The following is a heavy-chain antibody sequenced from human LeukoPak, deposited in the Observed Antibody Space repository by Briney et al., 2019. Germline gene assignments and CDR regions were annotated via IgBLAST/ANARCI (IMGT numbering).Heavy chain of an antibody. J-gene: IGHJ4*02. V-gene: IGHV4-39*01. CDR1: GGSISSSLYY. CDR3: ARLGIEARPTFYFDY. CDR2: IYYSGST. Sequence: PSETLSLTCFVSGGSISSSLYYWGWLRQPPGKGLEWIGSIYYSGSTYYSPSLKSRVTISVDTSKNQFSLRLRSVTAADTAVYYCARLGIEARPTFYFDYWGQGTLVTVSS. D-gene: IGHD6-6*01.